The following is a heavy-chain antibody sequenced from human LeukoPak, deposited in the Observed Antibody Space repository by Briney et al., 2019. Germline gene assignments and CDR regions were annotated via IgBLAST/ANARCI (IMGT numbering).Heavy chain of an antibody. CDR2: IKQDGSEK. CDR3: ARARYDILTGYRDRPGYFDY. CDR1: GFTFSSYW. Sequence: GGSLRPSCAASGFTFSSYWMSWVRQAPGKGLEWVANIKQDGSEKYYVDSVKGRFTISRDNAKNSLYLQMNSLRAEDTAVYYCARARYDILTGYRDRPGYFDYWGQGTLVTVSS. D-gene: IGHD3-9*01. V-gene: IGHV3-7*01. J-gene: IGHJ4*02.